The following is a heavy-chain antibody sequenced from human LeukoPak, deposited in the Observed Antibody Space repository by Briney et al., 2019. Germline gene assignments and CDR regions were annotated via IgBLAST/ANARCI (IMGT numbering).Heavy chain of an antibody. J-gene: IGHJ5*02. V-gene: IGHV3-48*02. Sequence: GGSLRLSCAASGFTFSSYSMNWVRQAPGKGLEWVSYITGSSTTIYYADSVKGRFTISRDNAKNSLYLHMSSLRDEDSAVYFCARAGGGYNYDGSWGQGTLVTVSS. CDR3: ARAGGGYNYDGS. D-gene: IGHD5-24*01. CDR1: GFTFSSYS. CDR2: ITGSSTTI.